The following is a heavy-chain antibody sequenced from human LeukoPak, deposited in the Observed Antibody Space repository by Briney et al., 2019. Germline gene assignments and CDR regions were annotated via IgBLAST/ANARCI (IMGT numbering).Heavy chain of an antibody. CDR3: AKRGVVIRVFLVGFHKEAYYFDS. Sequence: GGSLRLSCAVSGITLSNYGMSWVRQAPGKGLEWVAGISDSGGSTNYADSVKGRFTISRDDPKNTLYLQMNSLRAEDTAVYFCAKRGVVIRVFLVGFHKEAYYFDSWGQGALVTVSS. CDR2: ISDSGGST. D-gene: IGHD3-10*01. CDR1: GITLSNYG. V-gene: IGHV3-23*01. J-gene: IGHJ4*02.